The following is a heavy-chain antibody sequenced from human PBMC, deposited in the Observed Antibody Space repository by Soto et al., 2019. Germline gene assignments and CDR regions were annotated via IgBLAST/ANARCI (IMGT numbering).Heavy chain of an antibody. CDR3: AREQSGYYFGY. Sequence: RASVKVSRKASGYTLTRYGISWVRQAPGQELEWMGWISAYNGNTNYAQKLQGRVTMTTDTSTSKDYMELRSLRSDDTAVYYCAREQSGYYFGYWRQGPPVTAFS. D-gene: IGHD2-15*01. CDR1: GYTLTRYG. V-gene: IGHV1-18*01. CDR2: ISAYNGNT. J-gene: IGHJ4*02.